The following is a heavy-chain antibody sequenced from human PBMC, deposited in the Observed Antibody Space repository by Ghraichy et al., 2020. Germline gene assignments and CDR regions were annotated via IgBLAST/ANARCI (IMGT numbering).Heavy chain of an antibody. Sequence: GGSLRLSCAASGFTFSSYAMSWVRQAPGKGLEWVSAISGSGGSTYYADSVKGRFTISRDNSKNTLYLQMNSLRAEDTAVYYCAKDHDFWSGYYWGYSKNWFDPWGQGTLVTVSS. J-gene: IGHJ5*02. D-gene: IGHD3-3*01. CDR3: AKDHDFWSGYYWGYSKNWFDP. V-gene: IGHV3-23*01. CDR2: ISGSGGST. CDR1: GFTFSSYA.